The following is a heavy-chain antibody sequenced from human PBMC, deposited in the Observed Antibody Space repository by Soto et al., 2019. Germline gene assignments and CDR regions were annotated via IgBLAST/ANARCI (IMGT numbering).Heavy chain of an antibody. J-gene: IGHJ4*02. CDR2: ISAYNGNT. CDR3: ASVEQRITMIVVFDY. CDR1: GYTFTSYG. V-gene: IGHV1-18*01. Sequence: QVQLVQSGAEVKKPGASVKVSCKASGYTFTSYGISWVPQAPGQGLEWMGWISAYNGNTNYAQKPQGRVTMTTDPSTSTAYMELRSLRSDDTAVYYCASVEQRITMIVVFDYWGQGTLVTVSS. D-gene: IGHD3-22*01.